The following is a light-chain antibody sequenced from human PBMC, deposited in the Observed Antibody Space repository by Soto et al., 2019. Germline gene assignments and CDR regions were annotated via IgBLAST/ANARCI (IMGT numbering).Light chain of an antibody. V-gene: IGKV1-33*01. Sequence: DIQMTQSPSSLLASVGDRVTITCQASQDINNFLNWYQQKPGKAPKLLIYEASVLETGVPSRFSGSGSGTDFTFTISSLQPEDIATYYCQQSDNLVTFGGGTKVEIK. J-gene: IGKJ4*01. CDR1: QDINNF. CDR3: QQSDNLVT. CDR2: EAS.